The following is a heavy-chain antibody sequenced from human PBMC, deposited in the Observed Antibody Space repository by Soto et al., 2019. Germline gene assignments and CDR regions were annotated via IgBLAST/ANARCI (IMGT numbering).Heavy chain of an antibody. D-gene: IGHD6-13*01. V-gene: IGHV3-30-3*01. CDR1: GFTFSSYA. CDR3: ARDPSHSSSWYERYYYYGMDV. J-gene: IGHJ6*02. CDR2: ISYDGSNK. Sequence: GGSLRLSCAASGFTFSSYAMHWVRQAPGKGLEWVAVISYDGSNKYYADSVKGRFTISRDNSKNTLYLQMNSLRAEDTAVYYCARDPSHSSSWYERYYYYGMDVWGQGTTVTVSS.